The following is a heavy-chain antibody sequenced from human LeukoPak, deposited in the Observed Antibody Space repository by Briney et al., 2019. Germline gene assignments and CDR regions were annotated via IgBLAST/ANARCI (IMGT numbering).Heavy chain of an antibody. Sequence: GGSLRLSCAASGFTFRSYAMSWVRQAPGKGLEWVSGSSVGGGSTYYADSVKGRFTISRDNSKNTLYLQMNSLRAEDTAVYYCAKDLGASYGDSTYYYYYGMDVWGQGTTVTVSS. CDR1: GFTFRSYA. J-gene: IGHJ6*02. CDR3: AKDLGASYGDSTYYYYYGMDV. V-gene: IGHV3-23*01. D-gene: IGHD4-17*01. CDR2: SSVGGGST.